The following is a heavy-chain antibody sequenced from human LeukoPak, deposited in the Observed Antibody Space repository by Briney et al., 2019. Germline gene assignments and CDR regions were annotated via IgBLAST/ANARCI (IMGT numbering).Heavy chain of an antibody. D-gene: IGHD6-19*01. Sequence: KPSGTLSLTCTVSGGSISSYFWSWIRQPPGKGLEWIGYIYYSGSTNYNPSLKSRVTMSVDTSKNQFSLKLSSVTAADTAVYYCARIDRAVAGTIDYWGQGTLVTVSS. CDR1: GGSISSYF. V-gene: IGHV4-59*08. CDR3: ARIDRAVAGTIDY. J-gene: IGHJ4*02. CDR2: IYYSGST.